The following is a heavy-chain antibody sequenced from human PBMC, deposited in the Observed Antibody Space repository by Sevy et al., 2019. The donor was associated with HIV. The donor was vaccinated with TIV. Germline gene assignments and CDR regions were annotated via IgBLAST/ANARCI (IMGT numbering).Heavy chain of an antibody. CDR2: IYYNGHI. CDR1: GGSITSLY. V-gene: IGHV4-59*08. Sequence: SETLSLTCTVSGGSITSLYWNWIRQPPGKGLEWIANIYYNGHINYNPSLKSRVTLSLDTSKNQFSLRLSSVTAADTAMYYCAGENAWGRGYSSSQGTLVTVSS. D-gene: IGHD1-26*01. CDR3: AGENAWGRGYS. J-gene: IGHJ5*01.